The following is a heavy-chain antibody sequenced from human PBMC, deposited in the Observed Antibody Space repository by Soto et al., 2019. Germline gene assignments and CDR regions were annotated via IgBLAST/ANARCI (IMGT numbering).Heavy chain of an antibody. Sequence: PSETLSLTCAVYGRSFSGHYWSWIRQPPGKGLEWIGEINQGGTTNYNPSLKSRVTMSVDTSKNQFSLKLSSVTAADTAVYYCARGVTGYSSSWYAYWGQGTLVTVSS. V-gene: IGHV4-34*01. J-gene: IGHJ4*02. CDR3: ARGVTGYSSSWYAY. CDR1: GRSFSGHY. CDR2: INQGGTT. D-gene: IGHD6-13*01.